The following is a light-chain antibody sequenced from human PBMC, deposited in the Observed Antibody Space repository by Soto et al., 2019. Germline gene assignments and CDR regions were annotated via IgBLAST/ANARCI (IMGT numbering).Light chain of an antibody. CDR1: QRVKSSY. CDR3: QQYVNSPVT. Sequence: EIVLTQSPDTLYLSPGEGATLSCRASQRVKSSYLAWYQQKPGQAPRLLISGASDRATGVPARVSGSGSGTEFTLTIRRLEPEDFAVYYCQQYVNSPVTFGQGTKLQIK. J-gene: IGKJ2*01. V-gene: IGKV3-20*01. CDR2: GAS.